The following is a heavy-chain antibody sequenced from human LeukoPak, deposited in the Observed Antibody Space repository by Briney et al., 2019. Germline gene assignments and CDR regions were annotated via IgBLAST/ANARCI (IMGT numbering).Heavy chain of an antibody. J-gene: IGHJ3*02. D-gene: IGHD2-21*02. V-gene: IGHV1-18*01. CDR2: ISGYNGNT. CDR3: AREEGDWGDAFDI. Sequence: ASVKVSCKASGYTFTNYGISWVRQAPGQGLEWMGWISGYNGNTNYAQKVQGRVTMTRGTSTSTAYMELRSLRSDDTAVYYCAREEGDWGDAFDIWGQGTLVTVSS. CDR1: GYTFTNYG.